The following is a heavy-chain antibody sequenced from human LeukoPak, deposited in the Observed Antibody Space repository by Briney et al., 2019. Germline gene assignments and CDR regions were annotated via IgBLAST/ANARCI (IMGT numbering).Heavy chain of an antibody. CDR2: INPSGGST. CDR1: GYTFTSYY. CDR3: AGAPYYYDSSGYGAFDI. V-gene: IGHV1-46*01. Sequence: ASVKVSCKASGYTFTSYYMHWVRQAPGQGLEWMGIINPSGGSTSYAQKFQGRVTITADKSTSTAYMELSSLRSEDTAVYYCAGAPYYYDSSGYGAFDIWGQGTMVTVSS. J-gene: IGHJ3*02. D-gene: IGHD3-22*01.